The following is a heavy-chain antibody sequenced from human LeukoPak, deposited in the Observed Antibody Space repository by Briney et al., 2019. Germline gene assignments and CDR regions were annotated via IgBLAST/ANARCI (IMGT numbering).Heavy chain of an antibody. CDR3: AREATGWRPLDF. CDR1: GYSVSSNSAA. CDR2: TYYRSKWYN. Sequence: SQTLSLTCAISGYSVSSNSAAWNWIRQSALRGLESLGRTYYRSKWYNDYAVSVKGRVTINPDTSKNQFSLQLNSVTPEDTAVYYCAREATGWRPLDFWGQGTLVTVSS. D-gene: IGHD6-19*01. J-gene: IGHJ4*02. V-gene: IGHV6-1*01.